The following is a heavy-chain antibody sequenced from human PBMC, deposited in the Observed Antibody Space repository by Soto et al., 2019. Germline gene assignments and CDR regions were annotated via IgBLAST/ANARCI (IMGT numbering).Heavy chain of an antibody. J-gene: IGHJ3*02. V-gene: IGHV3-74*01. CDR2: INSDGSST. CDR1: GFTFRSYW. CDR3: ARGVSALNDAFDI. Sequence: EVQLVESGGGLVQPGGSLRLSCAASGFTFRSYWMHWVRQAPGKGLVWVSRINSDGSSTNYADSVKGRFTISRDNAKNTLYLQMNSLRAEDTAVSYCARGVSALNDAFDIWGQGTMVTVSS. D-gene: IGHD6-25*01.